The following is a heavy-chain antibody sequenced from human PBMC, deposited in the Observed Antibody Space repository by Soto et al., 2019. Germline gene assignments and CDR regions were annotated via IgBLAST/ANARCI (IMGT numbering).Heavy chain of an antibody. CDR3: ARFLGATGAFDI. J-gene: IGHJ3*02. CDR2: IYYSGST. Sequence: QVQLQESGPGLVKPSQTLSLTCTVSGGSISSGGYYWSWIRQHPGKGLEWIGYIYYSGSTYYNPCLESRVTKSVDTSKNQFSLKLSSVTAADTAVYYCARFLGATGAFDIWGQGTMVTVSS. CDR1: GGSISSGGYY. V-gene: IGHV4-31*03.